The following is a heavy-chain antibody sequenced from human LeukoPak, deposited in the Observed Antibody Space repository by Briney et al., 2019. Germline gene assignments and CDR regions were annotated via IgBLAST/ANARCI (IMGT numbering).Heavy chain of an antibody. J-gene: IGHJ4*02. Sequence: SETLSLTCTVSGGSISSSSYYWGWIRQPPGKGLEWIVSIYYSGSTFYNPSLKSRVTISVDTSKNQFSLKLSSVTAADTAVYYCARSVRYYYDSSGYYYFDYWGQGTLVTVSS. D-gene: IGHD3-22*01. V-gene: IGHV4-39*07. CDR2: IYYSGST. CDR1: GGSISSSSYY. CDR3: ARSVRYYYDSSGYYYFDY.